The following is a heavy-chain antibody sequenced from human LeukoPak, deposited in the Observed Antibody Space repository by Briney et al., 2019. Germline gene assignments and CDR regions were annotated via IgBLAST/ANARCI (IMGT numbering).Heavy chain of an antibody. Sequence: TGGSLRLSCTASGFTFGDYAMTWVRQAPGKGLEWVGFIRSKPYGGTTEYAASVKGRFTISRDDSKSIAYLQMKSLKTEDTAVYYCTRDKRSGSYFGYWGQGTLVTVSS. J-gene: IGHJ4*02. CDR3: TRDKRSGSYFGY. D-gene: IGHD1-26*01. V-gene: IGHV3-49*04. CDR2: IRSKPYGGTT. CDR1: GFTFGDYA.